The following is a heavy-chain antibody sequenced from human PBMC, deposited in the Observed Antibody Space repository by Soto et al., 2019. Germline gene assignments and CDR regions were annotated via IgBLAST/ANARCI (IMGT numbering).Heavy chain of an antibody. CDR3: ARKAAAAGDDAFDI. D-gene: IGHD6-13*01. Sequence: PEDSLKISCKGSGYSFTSYLIGWVRQMPGKGLEWMGIIYPGDSDTRYSPSFQGQVTISADKSISTAYLQWSSLKASDTAMYYCARKAAAAGDDAFDIWGQGTMVTVSS. J-gene: IGHJ3*02. CDR2: IYPGDSDT. CDR1: GYSFTSYL. V-gene: IGHV5-51*01.